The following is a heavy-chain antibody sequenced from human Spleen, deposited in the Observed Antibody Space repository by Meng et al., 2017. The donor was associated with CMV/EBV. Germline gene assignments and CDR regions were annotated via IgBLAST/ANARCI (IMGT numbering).Heavy chain of an antibody. J-gene: IGHJ5*02. CDR1: GFIFRSQA. V-gene: IGHV3-21*01. CDR3: ARVHSSWLYNWFDP. D-gene: IGHD6-13*01. Sequence: GGSLRLSCAASGFIFRSQAMSWVRQAPGKALEWVSAISSSYGDTYYADSVKGRFTISRDNAKNSLYLQMNSLRAEDTAVYYCARVHSSWLYNWFDPWGQGTLVTVSS. CDR2: ISSSYGDT.